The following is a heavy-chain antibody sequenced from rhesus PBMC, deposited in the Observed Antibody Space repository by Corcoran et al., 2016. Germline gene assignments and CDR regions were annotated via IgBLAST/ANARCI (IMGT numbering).Heavy chain of an antibody. J-gene: IGHJ4*01. D-gene: IGHD3-34*01. CDR1: GFTFSDYY. V-gene: IGHV3-178*01. CDR2: ISNGGGST. Sequence: EVQLVESGGGLAKPGGSLRLSCATSGFTFSDYYMDWVRQAPGKGLEWVSRISNGGGSTWYADSVEGSLTISRENAKNTLYFQMNSLRAEDTAVYYCARGLLGPHYFDYWGQGVLVTVSS. CDR3: ARGLLGPHYFDY.